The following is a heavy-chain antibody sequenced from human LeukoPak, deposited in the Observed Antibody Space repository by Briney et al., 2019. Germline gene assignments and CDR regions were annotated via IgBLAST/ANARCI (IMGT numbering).Heavy chain of an antibody. J-gene: IGHJ4*02. CDR1: GFTYDDYA. D-gene: IGHD7-27*01. CDR3: AKDNWGLDY. V-gene: IGHV3-43D*03. CDR2: ISWDGGST. Sequence: PGGSLRLSRAASGFTYDDYAMHWVRQAPGKGLEWVSLISWDGGSTYYAGSVKGRFTISRDNSKNSLYLQMNSLRAEDTALYYGAKDNWGLDYWGQGTLVTVSS.